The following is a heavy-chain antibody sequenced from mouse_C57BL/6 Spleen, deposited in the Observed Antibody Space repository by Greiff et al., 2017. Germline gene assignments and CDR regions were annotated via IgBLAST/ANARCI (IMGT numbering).Heavy chain of an antibody. CDR2: INPNYGTT. D-gene: IGHD2-4*01. J-gene: IGHJ2*01. Sequence: EVQRVESGPELVKPGASVKISCKASGYSFTDYNMNWVKQRNGKSLEWIGVINPNYGTTSYNQKFKGKATLTVDQSSSTAYMQLNSLTSEDAAVYYCAREGIYNDYDNYWGQGTTLTVSS. CDR3: AREGIYNDYDNY. V-gene: IGHV1-39*01. CDR1: GYSFTDYN.